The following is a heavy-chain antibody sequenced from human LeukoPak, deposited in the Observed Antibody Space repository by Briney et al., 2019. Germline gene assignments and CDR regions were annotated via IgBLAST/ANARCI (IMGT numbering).Heavy chain of an antibody. J-gene: IGHJ4*02. CDR3: ATGYSSGWYYSKDY. Sequence: GSSVEVSCKASGGTFSSYAISWVRQAPGQGLEWMGGIIPIFGTANYAQKFQGRVTITADESTSTAYMELSSLRSEDTAVYYCATGYSSGWYYSKDYWGQGTLVTVSS. CDR1: GGTFSSYA. CDR2: IIPIFGTA. D-gene: IGHD6-19*01. V-gene: IGHV1-69*01.